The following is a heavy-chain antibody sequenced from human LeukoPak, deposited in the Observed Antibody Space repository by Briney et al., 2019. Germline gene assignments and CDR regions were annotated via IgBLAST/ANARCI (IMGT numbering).Heavy chain of an antibody. V-gene: IGHV3-7*01. CDR1: GFTFTDYW. CDR3: ARDGTAAGLYFDL. D-gene: IGHD6-13*01. CDR2: IRQDGSEK. J-gene: IGHJ4*01. Sequence: GGSLRLSCAVSGFTFTDYWMNWVRQAPGKGLEWVASIRQDGSEKTYVDSVKGRFTISRDNTKNSLSLQVNSLRVEDTAVYYCARDGTAAGLYFDLWGQGTLVTVSS.